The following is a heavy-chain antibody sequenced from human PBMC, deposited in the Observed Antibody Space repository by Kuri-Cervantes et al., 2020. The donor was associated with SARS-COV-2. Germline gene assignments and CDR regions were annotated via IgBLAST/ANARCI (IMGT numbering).Heavy chain of an antibody. CDR1: TLTFSDYA. CDR3: AKRFVVPTNGTDYFDY. Sequence: GESLKISCTAFTLTFSDYAMSWVRQAPGKGLEWVSTISGSSDYTYYAESVDYAESVEGRFTISRDISKKTLYLQMHRLRAEDTAVYYCAKRFVVPTNGTDYFDYWGQGTLVTVSS. J-gene: IGHJ4*02. V-gene: IGHV3-23*01. D-gene: IGHD3-10*01. CDR2: ISGSSDYT.